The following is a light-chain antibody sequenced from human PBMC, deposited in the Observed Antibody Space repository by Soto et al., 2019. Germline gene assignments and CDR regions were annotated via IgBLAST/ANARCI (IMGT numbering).Light chain of an antibody. Sequence: QSALTQPASVSVSPGQSITISCTGTSSDVGGYNYVSWYQQHPGKAPKLMIYEVSNRPSGVSNRFSGSKSGNTASLTISGLQAEDEADYYCSSYTSSSTLVFGGGIKLTVL. CDR2: EVS. V-gene: IGLV2-14*01. CDR1: SSDVGGYNY. J-gene: IGLJ2*01. CDR3: SSYTSSSTLV.